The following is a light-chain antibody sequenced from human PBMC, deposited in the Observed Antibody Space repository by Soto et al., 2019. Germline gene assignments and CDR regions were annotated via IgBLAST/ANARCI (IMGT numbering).Light chain of an antibody. CDR3: RSYAGGLTSAGYV. Sequence: QSVLTQPASVSGSPGQSITISCTGTSSDVGSYTLVSWYQQHPGEAPKLIIYEGSKRPSGVSNRFSGSKSVNTASLTISGLRAEDEADYYCRSYAGGLTSAGYVFGTATKVTVL. V-gene: IGLV2-23*01. J-gene: IGLJ1*01. CDR1: SSDVGSYTL. CDR2: EGS.